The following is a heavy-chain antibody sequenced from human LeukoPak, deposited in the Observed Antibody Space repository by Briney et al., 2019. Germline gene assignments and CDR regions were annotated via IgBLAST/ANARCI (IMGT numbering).Heavy chain of an antibody. V-gene: IGHV4-34*01. CDR3: ARHHPGYSSGWYFTYYFDY. CDR2: INNSGST. J-gene: IGHJ4*02. CDR1: GGSFRGYY. Sequence: SETLSLTCAVCGGSFRGYYWSWIRQPPGKGLEWIGEINNSGSTNYNPSLKSRVTISVDTSKNQFSLKLSSVTAADTAVYYSARHHPGYSSGWYFTYYFDYWGQGTLVTFSS. D-gene: IGHD6-19*01.